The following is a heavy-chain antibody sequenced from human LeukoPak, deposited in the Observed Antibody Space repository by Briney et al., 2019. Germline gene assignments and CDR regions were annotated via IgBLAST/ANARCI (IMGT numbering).Heavy chain of an antibody. CDR2: IYHSGST. V-gene: IGHV4-31*03. CDR1: GGSISSGDYY. J-gene: IGHJ5*02. D-gene: IGHD2-2*01. CDR3: ATAGTTSYPVWFDP. Sequence: SETLSFTCTVSGGSISSGDYYWSWIRQHPGKGLEWIGYIYHSGSTYYNPSLKSRVTISLDTSKNQFSLKLNSVTAGDTAVYYCATAGTTSYPVWFDPWGQGTLVTVSS.